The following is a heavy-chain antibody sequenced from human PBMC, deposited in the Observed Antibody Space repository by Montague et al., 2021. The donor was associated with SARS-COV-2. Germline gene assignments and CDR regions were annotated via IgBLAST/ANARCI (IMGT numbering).Heavy chain of an antibody. CDR2: ISSSGSTI. CDR3: ARDRGLVWSGPDDAFDI. CDR1: GFTFNSYE. Sequence: SLRLSCAASGFTFNSYEMNWVRQAPGKGLGWVSYISSSGSTIYYADSVKGRFTISRDNAKNSLYLQMNSLRAEDTAVYYCARDRGLVWSGPDDAFDIWGQGTMVTVSS. J-gene: IGHJ3*02. D-gene: IGHD3-10*01. V-gene: IGHV3-48*03.